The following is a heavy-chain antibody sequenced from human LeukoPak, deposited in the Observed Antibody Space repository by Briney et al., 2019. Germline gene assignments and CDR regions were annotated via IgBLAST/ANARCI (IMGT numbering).Heavy chain of an antibody. D-gene: IGHD3-16*02. V-gene: IGHV3-9*01. J-gene: IGHJ4*02. CDR1: GLTFDDYA. Sequence: GGSLRPSCAASGLTFDDYAMHWVRQAPGKGLEWVSGISWNSGSIGYADSVKGRFTISRDNAKNSLYLQMNSLRAEDTALYYCAKELSTFGGVIAPLDYWGQGTLVTVSS. CDR3: AKELSTFGGVIAPLDY. CDR2: ISWNSGSI.